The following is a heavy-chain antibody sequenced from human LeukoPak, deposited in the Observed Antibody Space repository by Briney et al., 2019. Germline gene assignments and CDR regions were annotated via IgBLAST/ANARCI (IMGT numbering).Heavy chain of an antibody. CDR1: GFTFDDYA. J-gene: IGHJ4*02. CDR3: AKGGYSVYYFDY. V-gene: IGHV3-43*02. Sequence: PGGSLRLSCTASGFTFDDYAMHWVRQAPGKGLQWVSLVSADGDNTYYADSVRGRFTISRDNNINSLYLQLSSLGTEDTAFYYCAKGGYSVYYFDYWGQGTLVTVSS. CDR2: VSADGDNT. D-gene: IGHD5/OR15-5a*01.